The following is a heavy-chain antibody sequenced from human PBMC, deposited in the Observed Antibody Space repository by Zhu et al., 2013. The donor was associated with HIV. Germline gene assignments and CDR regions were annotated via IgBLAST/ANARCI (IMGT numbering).Heavy chain of an antibody. Sequence: QVQLVQSGAEVKKPGASVRVSCKTSGYIFTDYYIHWLRQAHGQGLEWMGWISPKSGATNYSQNFQGRVTMTRDTSISTAYMELSRLRSDDTAVYYCARGAEGQLVIDYWGQGTLVTVSS. CDR3: ARGAEGQLVIDY. CDR1: GYIFTDYY. J-gene: IGHJ4*02. CDR2: ISPKSGAT. D-gene: IGHD6-6*01. V-gene: IGHV1-2*02.